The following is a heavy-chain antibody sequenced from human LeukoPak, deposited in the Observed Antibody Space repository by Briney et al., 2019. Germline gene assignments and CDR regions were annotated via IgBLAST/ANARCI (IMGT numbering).Heavy chain of an antibody. V-gene: IGHV3-23*01. D-gene: IGHD1-26*01. Sequence: PGGSLRLSCAASGFTFSSYAMSWVRQAPGKGLEWVSAISGSGGSTYYADFVKGRFTISRDNSKNTLYLQMNSLRAEDTAVYYCAKTTDLLSATYDYWGQGTLVTVSS. CDR2: ISGSGGST. CDR1: GFTFSSYA. CDR3: AKTTDLLSATYDY. J-gene: IGHJ4*02.